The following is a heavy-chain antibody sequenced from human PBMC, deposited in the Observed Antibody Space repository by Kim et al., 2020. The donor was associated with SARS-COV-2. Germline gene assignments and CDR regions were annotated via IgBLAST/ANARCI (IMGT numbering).Heavy chain of an antibody. CDR2: IYYSGST. CDR3: ARHWRYYQNYYYYGMDV. D-gene: IGHD3-16*01. V-gene: IGHV4-39*01. Sequence: SETLSLTCTVSGGSISSSSYYWGWIRQPPGKGLEWIGSIYYSGSTYYNPSLKSRVTISVDTSKNQFSLKLSSVTAADTAVYYCARHWRYYQNYYYYGMDVWGQGTTVTVSS. CDR1: GGSISSSSYY. J-gene: IGHJ6*02.